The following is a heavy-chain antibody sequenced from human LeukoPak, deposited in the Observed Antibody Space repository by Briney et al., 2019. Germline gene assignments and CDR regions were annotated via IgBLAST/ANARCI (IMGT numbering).Heavy chain of an antibody. Sequence: SQTLSLTCAISGDSVSSNSASWNWIRQSPSRGLEWLGRTYYRTKWNTDYAVSVKGRITINPDTSKNQFSLYLNSVTPEDTAVYYCARDPDSSYEWGPFDPWGQGTLVTVSS. J-gene: IGHJ5*02. CDR2: TYYRTKWNT. V-gene: IGHV6-1*01. D-gene: IGHD1-26*01. CDR3: ARDPDSSYEWGPFDP. CDR1: GDSVSSNSAS.